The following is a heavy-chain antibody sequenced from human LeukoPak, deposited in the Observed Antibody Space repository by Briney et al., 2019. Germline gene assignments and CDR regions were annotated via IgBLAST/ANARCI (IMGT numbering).Heavy chain of an antibody. J-gene: IGHJ4*02. CDR3: AKDSMADSLPLDY. CDR2: ISGSGGST. Sequence: GGSLRLSCAASGFTFSSYAMSWVRQAPGKGLEWVSAISGSGGSTYYADSVKGRFTVSRDNSKNTLYLQMNSLRAEDTAVYYCAKDSMADSLPLDYWGQGTLVTVSS. V-gene: IGHV3-23*01. CDR1: GFTFSSYA. D-gene: IGHD2/OR15-2a*01.